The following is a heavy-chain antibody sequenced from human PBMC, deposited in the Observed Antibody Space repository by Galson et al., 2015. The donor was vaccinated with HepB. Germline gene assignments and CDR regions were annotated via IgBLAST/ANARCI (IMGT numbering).Heavy chain of an antibody. Sequence: SLRLSCATSGFTFGDYTMSWFRQAPGKGLEWVGFMRSKPYGGTIEYAASVKGRFINSRDDSKSIVYLQMNSLKTEDTAMYYCTRGGRFCNSTNCYISWFDPWGQGTLVIVSS. CDR2: MRSKPYGGTI. CDR3: TRGGRFCNSTNCYISWFDP. D-gene: IGHD2-2*02. CDR1: GFTFGDYT. V-gene: IGHV3-49*03. J-gene: IGHJ5*02.